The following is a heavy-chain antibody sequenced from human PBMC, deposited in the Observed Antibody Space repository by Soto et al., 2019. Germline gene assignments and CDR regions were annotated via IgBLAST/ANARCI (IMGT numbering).Heavy chain of an antibody. J-gene: IGHJ2*01. D-gene: IGHD2-21*01. Sequence: GASVKVSCKASGGTFSSYAISWVRQAPGQGLEWMGGIIPIFGTANYAQKFQGRVTITADESTSTAYMELSSLRSEDTAVYYCAFGDPESQGWYFDLWGRGTLVTVSS. CDR3: AFGDPESQGWYFDL. V-gene: IGHV1-69*13. CDR2: IIPIFGTA. CDR1: GGTFSSYA.